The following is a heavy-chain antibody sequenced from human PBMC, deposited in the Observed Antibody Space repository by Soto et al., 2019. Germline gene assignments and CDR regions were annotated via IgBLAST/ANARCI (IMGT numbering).Heavy chain of an antibody. J-gene: IGHJ6*02. V-gene: IGHV3-23*01. CDR1: GFTFSTYA. Sequence: GGSLRLSCAASGFTFSTYAMSWVRQAPGKGLEWVSVISASGDITYSADSVKGRFTISRDNSKNTLYLQMNSLRAEDTAVYYCAKVYWTITGTTYDYFDVWGQGTTVTVSS. D-gene: IGHD1-7*01. CDR2: ISASGDIT. CDR3: AKVYWTITGTTYDYFDV.